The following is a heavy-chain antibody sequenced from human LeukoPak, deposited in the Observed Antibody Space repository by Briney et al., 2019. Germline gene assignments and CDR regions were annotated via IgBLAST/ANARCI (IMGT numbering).Heavy chain of an antibody. D-gene: IGHD6-6*01. Sequence: ASVTVSFTGSVYTFTVNFIHWVRQAPGQGGGGVGWINANGGGTNYAQKFQGRVTMTRDTSISTAYMDLTSLTSEDTAIYYCARGHSSLRLYYSDYWGQGTLVTVSS. V-gene: IGHV1-2*02. J-gene: IGHJ4*02. CDR2: INANGGGT. CDR1: VYTFTVNF. CDR3: ARGHSSLRLYYSDY.